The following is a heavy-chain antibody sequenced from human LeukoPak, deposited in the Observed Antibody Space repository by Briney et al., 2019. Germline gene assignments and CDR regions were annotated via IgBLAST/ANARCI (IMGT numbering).Heavy chain of an antibody. V-gene: IGHV4-4*02. Sequence: GDIYHSGTTTYNPSLKSRFTISVDKSKTQFSLKLSSVTAADTAVYYCARLRYSGSYSDAFDIWGQGTMVTVSS. J-gene: IGHJ3*02. D-gene: IGHD1-26*01. CDR2: IYHSGTT. CDR3: ARLRYSGSYSDAFDI.